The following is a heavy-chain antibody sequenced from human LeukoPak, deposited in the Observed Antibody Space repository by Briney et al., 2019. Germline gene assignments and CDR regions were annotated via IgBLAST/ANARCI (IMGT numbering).Heavy chain of an antibody. Sequence: GASVKVSCKASGYTFTSYGISWVRQAPGQGLEWMGWISAYNGNTNYAQKFQGRVTITTDESTSTAYMELSSLRSEDTAVYYCAREVWEDSNSPNWFDPWGQGTLVTVSS. V-gene: IGHV1-18*01. J-gene: IGHJ5*02. CDR3: AREVWEDSNSPNWFDP. CDR2: ISAYNGNT. D-gene: IGHD4-11*01. CDR1: GYTFTSYG.